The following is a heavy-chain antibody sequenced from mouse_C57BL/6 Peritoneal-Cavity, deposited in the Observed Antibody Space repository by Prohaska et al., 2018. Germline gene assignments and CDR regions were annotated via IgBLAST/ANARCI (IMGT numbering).Heavy chain of an antibody. D-gene: IGHD2-1*01. J-gene: IGHJ1*03. Sequence: EVQLLETGGCLVQPGGSRGLSCEGSWFTFSGFWMSWVRQTPGKTLEWIGDINSDGSAIDYAPSIKDRFTIFRDNDKSTLYLQMSNVRSEDTATYFCMRYGNYWYFDVWGTGTTVTVSS. CDR1: WFTFSGFW. CDR2: INSDGSAI. V-gene: IGHV11-2*01. CDR3: MRYGNYWYFDV.